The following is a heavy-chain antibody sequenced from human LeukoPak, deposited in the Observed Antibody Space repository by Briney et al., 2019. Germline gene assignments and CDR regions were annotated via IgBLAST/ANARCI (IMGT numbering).Heavy chain of an antibody. CDR3: ARVIPDDSSGYNFDY. D-gene: IGHD3-22*01. Sequence: SETLSLTCTVSGGSISSGDYYWSWIRQPPGKGLEWIGYIYYSGSTYYNPSLKSRVTISVDTSKNQFSLKLSSVTAADTAVYYCARVIPDDSSGYNFDYWGQGTLVTVSS. CDR1: GGSISSGDYY. V-gene: IGHV4-30-4*01. CDR2: IYYSGST. J-gene: IGHJ4*02.